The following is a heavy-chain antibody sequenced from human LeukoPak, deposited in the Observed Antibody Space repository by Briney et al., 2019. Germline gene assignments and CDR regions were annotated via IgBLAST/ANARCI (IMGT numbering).Heavy chain of an antibody. CDR3: ARLGGSSPFDY. D-gene: IGHD6-6*01. CDR2: IDSDGSST. CDR1: GFSFSSYW. Sequence: GGSLRLSCAASGFSFSSYWMHWVRQAPGKGLVWVSRIDSDGSSTTYADSVKGRFTISRDNAKNTLYLQMNSLRADDTAVYYCARLGGSSPFDYWGQGTLVTVSS. V-gene: IGHV3-74*01. J-gene: IGHJ4*02.